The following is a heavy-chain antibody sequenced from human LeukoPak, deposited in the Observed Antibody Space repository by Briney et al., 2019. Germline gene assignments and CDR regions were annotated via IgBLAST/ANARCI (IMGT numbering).Heavy chain of an antibody. CDR2: IYSGGST. CDR3: ARDLTYYDSSGYFGY. J-gene: IGHJ4*02. D-gene: IGHD3-22*01. V-gene: IGHV3-53*01. CDR1: GFTFSNYA. Sequence: PGGSLRLSCEASGFTFSNYAMTWVRQAPGKGLEWVSVIYSGGSTYYADSVKGRFTISRDNSKNTLYLQMNSLRAEDTAVYYCARDLTYYDSSGYFGYWGQGTLVTVSS.